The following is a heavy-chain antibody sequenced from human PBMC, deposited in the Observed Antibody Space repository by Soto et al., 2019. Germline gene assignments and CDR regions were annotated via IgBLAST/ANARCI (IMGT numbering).Heavy chain of an antibody. J-gene: IGHJ4*02. D-gene: IGHD4-17*01. V-gene: IGHV4-39*07. CDR3: ARAHYGDYYFDY. Sequence: SETLSLTCTVSGGSISSSSYYWGWIRQPPGKGLEWIGSIYYSGSTYYNPSLKSRVTISVDTSKNQFSLKLSSVTAADTAVYYCARAHYGDYYFDYWGQGTLVTDSS. CDR1: GGSISSSSYY. CDR2: IYYSGST.